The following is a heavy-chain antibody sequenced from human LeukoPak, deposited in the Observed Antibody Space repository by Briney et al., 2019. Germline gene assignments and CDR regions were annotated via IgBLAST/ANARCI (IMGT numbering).Heavy chain of an antibody. CDR2: INPSGGST. J-gene: IGHJ6*02. D-gene: IGHD2-21*02. CDR1: GYTFTSYY. Sequence: ASVKVSCKASGYTFTSYYMHWVRQAPGQGLEWMGIINPSGGSTTYAQKFQGRVTMTRDTSPSTVYMELSSLRSEDTAVYYCARDIMVMTYYYYYGMDVWGQGTTVTVPS. CDR3: ARDIMVMTYYYYYGMDV. V-gene: IGHV1-46*01.